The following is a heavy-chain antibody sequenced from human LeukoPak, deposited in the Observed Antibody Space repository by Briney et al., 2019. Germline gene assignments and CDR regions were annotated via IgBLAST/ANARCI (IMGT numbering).Heavy chain of an antibody. J-gene: IGHJ4*02. V-gene: IGHV3-21*04. Sequence: GGSLRLSCAASGFTFSSYSMNWVRQAPGKGLEWVSSISSSSSYIYYADSVKGRFTISRDNAKNSLYLQMNSLRAEDTAVYYCAKDGLLWFGELNWGQGTLVTVSS. CDR2: ISSSSSYI. CDR1: GFTFSSYS. CDR3: AKDGLLWFGELN. D-gene: IGHD3-10*01.